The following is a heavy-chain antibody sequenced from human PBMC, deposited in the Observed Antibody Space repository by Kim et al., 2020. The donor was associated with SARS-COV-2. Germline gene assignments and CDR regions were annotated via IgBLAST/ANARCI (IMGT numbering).Heavy chain of an antibody. CDR2: TSYSGST. J-gene: IGHJ4*02. CDR3: ARDRIGYCSSTSCSLHFDS. D-gene: IGHD2-2*01. Sequence: SETLSLTFTVSGGSISSYSWSWIRQPPGKGLEWIAYTSYSGSTNYNPSLKSRVTISVDTSKNQFSLKLNSVTAADTAVYYCARDRIGYCSSTSCSLHFDSWGQGTLVTVSS. V-gene: IGHV4-59*01. CDR1: GGSISSYS.